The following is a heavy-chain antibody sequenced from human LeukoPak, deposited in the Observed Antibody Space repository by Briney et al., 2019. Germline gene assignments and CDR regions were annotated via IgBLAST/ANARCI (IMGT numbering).Heavy chain of an antibody. CDR1: GYTFTSYY. D-gene: IGHD5-18*01. V-gene: IGHV1-46*01. CDR3: ARVGDSYGYRRYSFDY. J-gene: IGHJ4*02. CDR2: INPSGGST. Sequence: ASVKVSCKASGYTFTSYYMHWVRQAPGQGLEWMGIINPSGGSTSYAQKFQGRVTMTRDTSTSTVYMELSSLRSEDTAVYYCARVGDSYGYRRYSFDYWGQGTLVTVSS.